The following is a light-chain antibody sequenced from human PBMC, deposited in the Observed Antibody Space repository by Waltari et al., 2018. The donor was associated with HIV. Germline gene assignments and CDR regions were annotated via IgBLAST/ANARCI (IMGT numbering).Light chain of an antibody. CDR3: CSYAGSYTYV. V-gene: IGLV2-11*01. CDR1: SSDVGGYNY. CDR2: DVN. J-gene: IGLJ1*01. Sequence: QSALTQPRSVSGSPGESVTISCTGTSSDVGGYNYVSWYQQHPGKAPKLLIYDVNKRPSGVPDRFSGSKSGDTASLTISGLQVEDEADYYCCSYAGSYTYVFGDETQVTVL.